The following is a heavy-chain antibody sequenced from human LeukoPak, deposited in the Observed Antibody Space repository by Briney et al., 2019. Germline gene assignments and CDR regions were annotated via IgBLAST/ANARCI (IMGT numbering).Heavy chain of an antibody. CDR3: ASEGRGSSTQNFDY. CDR2: IIPIFGTA. J-gene: IGHJ4*02. CDR1: GGTFSSYA. V-gene: IGHV1-69*06. D-gene: IGHD6-6*01. Sequence: GASVKVSCKASGGTFSSYAISWVRQAPGQGLEWMGGIIPIFGTANYAQKFQGRVTITADKSTSTAYMELSSLRSEDTAVYYCASEGRGSSTQNFDYWGQGTLVTVSS.